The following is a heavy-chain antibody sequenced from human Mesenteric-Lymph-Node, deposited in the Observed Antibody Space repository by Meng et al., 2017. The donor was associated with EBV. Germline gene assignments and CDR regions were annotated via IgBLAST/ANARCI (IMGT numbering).Heavy chain of an antibody. D-gene: IGHD3-10*01. Sequence: LVQSCPWLKNPGASVKVSCKASGIIFTYFGLNWVRQAPGQGLEWLGWINTNSGHPAYAQGFTGRLVFSLDTSVNTAFLQINDLKSDDTAIYYCVKDRGFGELFDFWGQGTLVTVSS. V-gene: IGHV7-4-1*02. CDR3: VKDRGFGELFDF. J-gene: IGHJ4*02. CDR2: INTNSGHP. CDR1: GIIFTYFG.